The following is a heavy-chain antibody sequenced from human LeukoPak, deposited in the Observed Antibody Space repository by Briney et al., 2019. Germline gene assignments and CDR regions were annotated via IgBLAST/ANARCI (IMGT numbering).Heavy chain of an antibody. CDR1: GFTFSNYW. D-gene: IGHD3-16*01. CDR3: ARSRYDYIWGIDY. J-gene: IGHJ4*02. Sequence: ETGGSLRLSCAASGFTFSNYWMHWVRQAPGKGLVWVSRLNSDGSSTNYADSVKGRFTISRDNAKNTLYLQMNSLRDEDTAVFYCARSRYDYIWGIDYWGQGTLVTISS. CDR2: LNSDGSST. V-gene: IGHV3-74*01.